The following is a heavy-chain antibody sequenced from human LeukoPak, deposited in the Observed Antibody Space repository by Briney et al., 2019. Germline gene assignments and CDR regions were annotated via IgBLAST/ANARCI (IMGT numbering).Heavy chain of an antibody. CDR2: IRSKAYGGTT. J-gene: IGHJ3*02. Sequence: GGSLRLSCAASGFTFSSYAMSWVRQAPGKGLEWVGFIRSKAYGGTTEYAASVKGRFTISRDDSKNIAYLQMNSLTTADTAVYYCTRDQAGLLWFGELLATFDIWGQGTVVTVSS. CDR3: TRDQAGLLWFGELLATFDI. V-gene: IGHV3-49*04. CDR1: GFTFSSYA. D-gene: IGHD3-10*01.